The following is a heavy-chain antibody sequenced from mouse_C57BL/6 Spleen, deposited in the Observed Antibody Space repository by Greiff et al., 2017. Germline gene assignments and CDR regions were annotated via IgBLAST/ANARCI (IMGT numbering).Heavy chain of an antibody. D-gene: IGHD2-5*01. CDR1: GFTFSSYA. Sequence: EVMLVESGGGLVKPGGSLKLSCAASGFTFSSYAMSWVRQTPEKRLEWVATISDGGSYTYYPDNVKGRFTISRDNAKNNLYLQMSHLKSEDTAMYYCARDPLYSNYDDYAMDYWGQGTSVTVSS. V-gene: IGHV5-4*01. CDR2: ISDGGSYT. J-gene: IGHJ4*01. CDR3: ARDPLYSNYDDYAMDY.